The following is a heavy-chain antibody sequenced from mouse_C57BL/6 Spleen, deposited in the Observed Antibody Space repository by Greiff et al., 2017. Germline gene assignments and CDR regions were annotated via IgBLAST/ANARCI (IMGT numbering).Heavy chain of an antibody. J-gene: IGHJ2*01. Sequence: EVHLVESGGGLVKPGGSLKLSCAASGFTFSSYTMSWVRQTPEKRLEWVATISGGGGNTYYPDSVKGRFTISRDNAKNTLYLQMSSLRSEDTALYYCARRRAFYSNYDYFDYWGQGTTLTVSS. CDR1: GFTFSSYT. CDR3: ARRRAFYSNYDYFDY. D-gene: IGHD2-5*01. CDR2: ISGGGGNT. V-gene: IGHV5-9*01.